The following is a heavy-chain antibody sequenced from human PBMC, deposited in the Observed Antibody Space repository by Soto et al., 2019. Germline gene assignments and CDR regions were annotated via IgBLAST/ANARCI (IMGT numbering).Heavy chain of an antibody. D-gene: IGHD7-27*01. CDR3: GGRGNQNWGDY. J-gene: IGHJ4*02. Sequence: GGSLRLSCAASGFTFSSYGMPWVRQAPGKGLEWVSSIWYDGNNKYYADSVKGRFTISRDNSRNTLFLQMNSLRAEDTALYDCGGRGNQNWGDYWGQGTKVTVSS. V-gene: IGHV3-33*01. CDR1: GFTFSSYG. CDR2: IWYDGNNK.